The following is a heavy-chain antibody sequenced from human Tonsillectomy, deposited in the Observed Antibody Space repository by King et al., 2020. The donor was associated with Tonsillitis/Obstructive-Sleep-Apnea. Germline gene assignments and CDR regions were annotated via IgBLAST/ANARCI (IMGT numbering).Heavy chain of an antibody. V-gene: IGHV3-23*04. D-gene: IGHD6-19*01. CDR3: AKMERSGGWSNWFDP. CDR2: ISGSGGST. Sequence: VQLVESGGGLVQPGGSLRLSCAASGFTFSSYAMNWVRQAPGKGLEWVSAISGSGGSTYYADSVKGRFTISRDNSKNTLYLQMNSLRAEDPAIYYCAKMERSGGWSNWFDPWGQGTLVTVSS. J-gene: IGHJ5*02. CDR1: GFTFSSYA.